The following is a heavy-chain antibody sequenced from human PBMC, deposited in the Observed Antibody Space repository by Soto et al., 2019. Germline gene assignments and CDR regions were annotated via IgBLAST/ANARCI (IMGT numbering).Heavy chain of an antibody. J-gene: IGHJ4*02. CDR1: GFSLTDHY. V-gene: IGHV3-11*01. D-gene: IGHD7-27*01. Sequence: QVQLVESGGGLVKPGGSLRLSCAVSGFSLTDHYMNWVRQAPGKGLEWVSYISSSGSSAFYGASVKGRVTISRDNANNSVYLQMNSLRSEDTAVYYCVRGTGEFDFWGQGTLVTVS. CDR2: ISSSGSSA. CDR3: VRGTGEFDF.